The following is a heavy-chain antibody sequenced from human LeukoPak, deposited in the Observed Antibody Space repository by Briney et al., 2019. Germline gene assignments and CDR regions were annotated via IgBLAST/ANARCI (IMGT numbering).Heavy chain of an antibody. J-gene: IGHJ6*03. CDR1: GGSISSHY. CDR2: IYYSGGT. Sequence: SETLSLTCTVSGGSISSHYWSWIRQPPGKGLEWIGYIYYSGGTNYNPSLKSRVTISVDTSKNQFSLKLSSVTAADTAVYYCARCYSSSSPYYYYYYMDVWGKGTTVTVSS. CDR3: ARCYSSSSPYYYYYYMDV. V-gene: IGHV4-59*11. D-gene: IGHD6-6*01.